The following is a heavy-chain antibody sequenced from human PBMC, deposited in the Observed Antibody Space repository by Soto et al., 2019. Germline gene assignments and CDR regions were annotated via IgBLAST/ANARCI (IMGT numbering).Heavy chain of an antibody. Sequence: ASVKVSCKASGGTFSSYAISWVRQAPGQGLEWMGGIIPIFGTANYAQKFQGRVTITADESTSIAYMELSSLRSEDTAVYYCARENGGGNWNYFDYWGQGPLVTVSS. CDR2: IIPIFGTA. CDR3: ARENGGGNWNYFDY. D-gene: IGHD1-1*01. V-gene: IGHV1-69*13. J-gene: IGHJ4*02. CDR1: GGTFSSYA.